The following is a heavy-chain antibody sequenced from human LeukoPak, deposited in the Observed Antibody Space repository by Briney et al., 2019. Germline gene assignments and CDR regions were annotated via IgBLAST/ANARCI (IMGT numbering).Heavy chain of an antibody. D-gene: IGHD6-19*01. Sequence: SETLSLTCTVSAYSISSGYYWGWIRQPPGKGLEWVGSFYHSGSTYYNPSLKRRVTISVDTSKNQFSLRLRSVTAADTAVYYCARGQARLAWFDPWGRGTLVTVSS. CDR2: FYHSGST. J-gene: IGHJ5*02. V-gene: IGHV4-38-2*02. CDR3: ARGQARLAWFDP. CDR1: AYSISSGYY.